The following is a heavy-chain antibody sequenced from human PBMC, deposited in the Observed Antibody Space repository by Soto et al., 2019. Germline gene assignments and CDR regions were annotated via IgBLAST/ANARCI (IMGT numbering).Heavy chain of an antibody. CDR2: IYYSGST. CDR1: GGSISSGDYY. Sequence: LCGGSISSGDYYWSWIRQPPGKGLEWIGYIYYSGSTYYNPSLKSRVTISVDTSKNQFSLKLSSVTAADTAVYYCARLDQWLLKAFDYWGQGTLVTVSS. V-gene: IGHV4-30-4*01. J-gene: IGHJ4*02. CDR3: ARLDQWLLKAFDY. D-gene: IGHD3-22*01.